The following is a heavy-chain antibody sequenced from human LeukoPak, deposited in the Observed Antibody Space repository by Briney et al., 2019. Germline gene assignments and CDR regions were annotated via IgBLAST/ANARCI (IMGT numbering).Heavy chain of an antibody. CDR1: GFIFSDYY. J-gene: IGHJ4*02. V-gene: IGHV3-11*04. D-gene: IGHD1-26*01. Sequence: GGSLRLSCAASGFIFSDYYMSWIRQAPGKGLEWVSYISSSGSSIYYADSVKGRFTISRDNAKDSLYLQMNSLRAEDTGLYYCARADGSHYGLKDYWGQGTLVTVSS. CDR2: ISSSGSSI. CDR3: ARADGSHYGLKDY.